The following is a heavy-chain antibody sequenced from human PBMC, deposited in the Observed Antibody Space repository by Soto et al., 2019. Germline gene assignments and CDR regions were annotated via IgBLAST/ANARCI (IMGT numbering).Heavy chain of an antibody. Sequence: SETLSLTCSVSGGSVTSTDYYWGWIRQPPGKGLEWIGSIYNSGGAYYNPSLRSRLTISVDTSKNQFSLKLSSVTATDTAVYYCTRQGYSNGRPYHPSVFWGQGPLVTVSS. J-gene: IGHJ4*02. CDR1: GGSVTSTDYY. V-gene: IGHV4-39*01. CDR3: TRQGYSNGRPYHPSVF. CDR2: IYNSGGA. D-gene: IGHD3-9*01.